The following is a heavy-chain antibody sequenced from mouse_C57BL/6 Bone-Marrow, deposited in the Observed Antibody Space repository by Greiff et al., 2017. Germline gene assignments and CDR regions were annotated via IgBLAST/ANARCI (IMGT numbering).Heavy chain of an antibody. CDR1: GYTFTSYW. CDR2: INPSSGYT. D-gene: IGHD1-1*01. J-gene: IGHJ3*01. V-gene: IGHV1-7*01. CDR3: AREDGSSPAWFAY. Sequence: QVQLQQSGAELAKPGASVKLSCKASGYTFTSYWMHWVKQRPGQGLEWIGYINPSSGYTKYNQKFKDQATLTADKSSSTAYMQLSSLTYEDSAVYYCAREDGSSPAWFAYWGQGTLVTVSA.